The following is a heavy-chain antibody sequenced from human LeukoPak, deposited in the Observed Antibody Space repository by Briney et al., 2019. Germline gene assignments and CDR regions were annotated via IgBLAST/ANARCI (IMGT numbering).Heavy chain of an antibody. V-gene: IGHV3-49*03. CDR1: GFTFGDYL. D-gene: IGHD6-19*01. Sequence: GGYLRLSCTASGFTFGDYLMSWFRQAPGKGPEWIGFISGGTTEYAASVKGRFTISRDDSTSIAYLQMNSLTTEDTAVYYCSRGSGWLSVYWGQGTLVTVSS. CDR2: ISGGTT. J-gene: IGHJ4*02. CDR3: SRGSGWLSVY.